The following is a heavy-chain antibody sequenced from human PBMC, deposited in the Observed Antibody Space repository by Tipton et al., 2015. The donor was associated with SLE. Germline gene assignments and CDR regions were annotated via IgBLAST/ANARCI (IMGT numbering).Heavy chain of an antibody. V-gene: IGHV4-59*01. J-gene: IGHJ2*01. CDR3: AARGVLHWYFDL. Sequence: TLSLTCTVSGGSIRSYYWSWIRQPPGKGLEWIGYIYYSGSTNYNPSLKSRVTISVDTSKNQFSLKLSSVTAADTAVYYCAARGVLHWYFDLWGRGTLVTVSS. D-gene: IGHD3-16*01. CDR2: IYYSGST. CDR1: GGSIRSYY.